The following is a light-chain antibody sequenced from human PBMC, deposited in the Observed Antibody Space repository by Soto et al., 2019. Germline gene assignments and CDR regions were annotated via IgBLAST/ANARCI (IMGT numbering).Light chain of an antibody. J-gene: IGLJ1*01. V-gene: IGLV2-11*01. CDR2: DVS. CDR1: SSDVGGYNY. CDR3: CSYAGSYV. Sequence: SVLTQPRSVSGSPGQSVTISCTGTSSDVGGYNYVSWYQQHPGKAPKLMIYDVSKQPSGVPDRFSGSKSGNTASLTISGLQAEDEADYYCCSYAGSYVFGTGTKVTVL.